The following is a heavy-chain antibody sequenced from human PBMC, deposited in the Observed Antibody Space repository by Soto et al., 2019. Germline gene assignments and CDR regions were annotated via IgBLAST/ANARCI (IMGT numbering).Heavy chain of an antibody. CDR3: ATAGTPGIAVAVN. V-gene: IGHV3-30-3*01. J-gene: IGHJ4*02. Sequence: GGSLRLSCAASGFTFSSYAMHWVRQAPGKGLEWVAVISYDGSNKYYADSVKGRFTISRDNSKNTLYLQMNSLRAEDTAVYYSATAGTPGIAVAVNWGQGTLVTVSS. D-gene: IGHD6-19*01. CDR2: ISYDGSNK. CDR1: GFTFSSYA.